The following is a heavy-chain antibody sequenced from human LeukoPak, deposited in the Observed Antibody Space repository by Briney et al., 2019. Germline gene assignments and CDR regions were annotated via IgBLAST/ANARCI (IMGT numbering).Heavy chain of an antibody. V-gene: IGHV3-7*01. CDR1: GFSFSNYW. J-gene: IGHJ4*02. CDR3: ARDHEVYPGIATD. Sequence: PGGSLRLSCAASGFSFSNYWMSWVRQAPGKGLEWVANIKEDGSEKYYVDSVKGRFTISRDNAKISMYLQMNSLRAEDTAVYYCARDHEVYPGIATDWGQGTLVTVSS. CDR2: IKEDGSEK. D-gene: IGHD6-13*01.